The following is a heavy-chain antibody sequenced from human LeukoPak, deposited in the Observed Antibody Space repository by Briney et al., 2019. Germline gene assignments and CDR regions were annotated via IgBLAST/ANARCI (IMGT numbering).Heavy chain of an antibody. D-gene: IGHD3-22*01. J-gene: IGHJ6*02. V-gene: IGHV1-69*04. CDR1: GGTFSSYA. Sequence: SVKVSCKASGGTFSSYAISWVRQAPGQGLEWMGRIIPILGIANYAQKFQGRVTITADESTSTAYMELSSLRSEDTAVHYCARDYYDSSGPTGMDVWGQGTTVTVSS. CDR3: ARDYYDSSGPTGMDV. CDR2: IIPILGIA.